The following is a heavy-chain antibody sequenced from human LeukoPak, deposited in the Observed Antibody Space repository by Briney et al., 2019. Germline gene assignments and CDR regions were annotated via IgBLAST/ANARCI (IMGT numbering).Heavy chain of an antibody. J-gene: IGHJ6*03. V-gene: IGHV3-23*01. CDR3: AKAPDVVSTNYYYYYMDV. D-gene: IGHD5/OR15-5a*01. CDR2: ISGSGGST. CDR1: GFTFGSYA. Sequence: PGGSLRLSCAASGFTFGSYAMSWVRQAPGKGLEWVSAISGSGGSTYYADSVNGRFTISRDNSKTTMYMQMNSMRAEDTAVYYCAKAPDVVSTNYYYYYMDVWGKGTTVTVSS.